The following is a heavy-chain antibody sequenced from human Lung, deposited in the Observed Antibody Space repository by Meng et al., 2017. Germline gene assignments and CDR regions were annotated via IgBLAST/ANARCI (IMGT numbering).Heavy chain of an antibody. V-gene: IGHV1-18*01. CDR2: FSLYNGQT. CDR1: VYTVTVYV. J-gene: IGHJ4*02. Sequence: VKSPGALMKLACQPIVYTVTVYVSSWVHPAPGQVLEWMEWFSLYNGQTKLEQKFQGRVTMTSANSTSKAYMKLSILRSNNTAVYYCAMCYTSTPWPYWGQGALVTVSS. CDR3: AMCYTSTPWPY. D-gene: IGHD2-2*02.